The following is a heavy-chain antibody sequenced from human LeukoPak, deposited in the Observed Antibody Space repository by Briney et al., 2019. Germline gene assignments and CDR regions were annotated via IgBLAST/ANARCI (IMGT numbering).Heavy chain of an antibody. CDR1: GYTFTVYY. Sequence: ASVKVSCKASGYTFTVYYMNWVRQAPGQGLEWMGRINPKSGGTNYAQKFQGRVTMTRDTSISTAHMELSRLRSDDTAVYYCAREDNLGSGSSPNDYWGQGTLVTVSS. CDR2: INPKSGGT. J-gene: IGHJ4*02. D-gene: IGHD6-19*01. V-gene: IGHV1-2*06. CDR3: AREDNLGSGSSPNDY.